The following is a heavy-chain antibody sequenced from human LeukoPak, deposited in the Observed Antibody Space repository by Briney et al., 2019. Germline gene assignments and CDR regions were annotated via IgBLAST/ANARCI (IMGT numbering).Heavy chain of an antibody. CDR1: GGSFSGYY. V-gene: IGHV4-34*01. CDR2: INHSGST. Sequence: SETLSLTCAVYGGSFSGYYWSWIRQPPGKGLEWIGEINHSGSTNYNPSLKSRVTISVDTSKNQISLKLSTVTAADTAVYYCASARNFDYWGQGTLVTVSS. J-gene: IGHJ4*02. CDR3: ASARNFDY.